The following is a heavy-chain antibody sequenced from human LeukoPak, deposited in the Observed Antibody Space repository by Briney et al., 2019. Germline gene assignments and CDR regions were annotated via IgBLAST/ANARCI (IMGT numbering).Heavy chain of an antibody. Sequence: QAGGSLRLSCAASGFTFSDYGMHWVRQAPGKGLEWISFIRYDESNEFYVDSVIDRFTISRDNSKRTLYLQMNSLRAEDTAVYYCARDREADDCSGGSCLGIVDYWGQGTLVTVSS. CDR1: GFTFSDYG. CDR3: ARDREADDCSGGSCLGIVDY. CDR2: IRYDESNE. J-gene: IGHJ4*02. D-gene: IGHD2-15*01. V-gene: IGHV3-30*02.